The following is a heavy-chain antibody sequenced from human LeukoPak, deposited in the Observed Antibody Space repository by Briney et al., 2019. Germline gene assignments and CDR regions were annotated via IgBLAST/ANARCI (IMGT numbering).Heavy chain of an antibody. J-gene: IGHJ4*02. V-gene: IGHV3-30*02. Sequence: GGSLRLSRASSGFTLSRYGTHWVRPAPGKGLEWVALIRYDGSKKYNAHSLKGRFTISRDNSNNTLYLQMNSLRAENTAVYYCAKNQSTYYDFWSGYYSFDYWGQGTLVTVSS. CDR2: IRYDGSKK. D-gene: IGHD3-3*01. CDR1: GFTLSRYG. CDR3: AKNQSTYYDFWSGYYSFDY.